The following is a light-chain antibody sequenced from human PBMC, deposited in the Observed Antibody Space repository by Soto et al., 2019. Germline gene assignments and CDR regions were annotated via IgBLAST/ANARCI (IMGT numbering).Light chain of an antibody. CDR1: SSDVGSYDL. V-gene: IGLV2-23*02. J-gene: IGLJ1*01. Sequence: QSVLTQPASVSGSPRQSITISCTGTSSDVGSYDLVSWYQQHPGKAPKLMIYDVSKRPSGVSSRFSGSKSGNTASLTISGLQAEDEADYYCCSYAGSTTYVFGTGTKLTVL. CDR3: CSYAGSTTYV. CDR2: DVS.